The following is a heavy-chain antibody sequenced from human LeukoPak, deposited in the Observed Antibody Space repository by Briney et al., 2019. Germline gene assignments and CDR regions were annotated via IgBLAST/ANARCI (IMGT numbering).Heavy chain of an antibody. CDR2: ISHDGTNK. J-gene: IGHJ4*02. CDR1: GFTFNDYA. Sequence: GRSLRLSCAASGFTFNDYAKHWVRQAPGKGLEWVAVISHDGTNKYYAESVRGRFTISRDNSRNTLYLYMNSLRDADTAVYYCALTVIGVVYYFDNWGQGTLVTVSS. CDR3: ALTVIGVVYYFDN. V-gene: IGHV3-30*04. D-gene: IGHD2-21*01.